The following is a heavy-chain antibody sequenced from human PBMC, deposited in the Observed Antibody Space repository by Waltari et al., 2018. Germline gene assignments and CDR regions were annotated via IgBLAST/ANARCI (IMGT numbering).Heavy chain of an antibody. V-gene: IGHV4-4*02. Sequence: QVQLQESGPGLVKPSGTLSLTCTVSGDSISNSNWWSWVCQPPGKGLEWIGEIYHYGSANYNPSLKSRVTISVDKSKNQFSLKVNSVTAADTAVYFCAKAGLNTVTEGYFDYWGQGTLVTVSS. CDR1: GDSISNSNW. D-gene: IGHD4-17*01. J-gene: IGHJ4*02. CDR3: AKAGLNTVTEGYFDY. CDR2: IYHYGSA.